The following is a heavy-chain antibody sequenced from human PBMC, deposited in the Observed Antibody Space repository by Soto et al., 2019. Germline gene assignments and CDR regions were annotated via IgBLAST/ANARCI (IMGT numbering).Heavy chain of an antibody. CDR3: ARDPVAGRRHAFDI. J-gene: IGHJ3*02. Sequence: PSETLSLTCTVSGGSVSSGSYYWSWIRQPPGKGLEWIGYIYYSGSTNYNPSLKSRVTISVDTSKNQFSLKLSSVTAADTAVYYCARDPVAGRRHAFDIWGQGTMVTVSS. CDR1: GGSVSSGSYY. D-gene: IGHD6-19*01. CDR2: IYYSGST. V-gene: IGHV4-61*01.